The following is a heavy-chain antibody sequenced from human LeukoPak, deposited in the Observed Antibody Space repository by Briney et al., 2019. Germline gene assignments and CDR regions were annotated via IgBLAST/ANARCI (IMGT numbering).Heavy chain of an antibody. V-gene: IGHV4-39*07. D-gene: IGHD2-15*01. Sequence: SETLSLTCTVSGGSISSSSYYWGWIRQPPGKGLEWIGSIYYSGSTYYNPSLKSRVTISVDTSKNQFSLKRSSVTAADTAVYYCARLGYCSGGSCYPGWFDPWGQGTLVTVSS. CDR3: ARLGYCSGGSCYPGWFDP. J-gene: IGHJ5*02. CDR1: GGSISSSSYY. CDR2: IYYSGST.